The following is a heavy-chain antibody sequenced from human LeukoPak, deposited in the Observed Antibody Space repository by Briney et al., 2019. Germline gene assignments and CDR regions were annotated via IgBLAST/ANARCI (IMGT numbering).Heavy chain of an antibody. J-gene: IGHJ4*02. D-gene: IGHD2-15*01. CDR1: GSTFTYAS. CDR3: ARLLPIDY. CDR2: IKSKIDGGTT. V-gene: IGHV3-15*01. Sequence: GGSLRLSCTASGSTFTYASINWVRQAPGKGLEWVGRIKSKIDGGTTEYAAPVTGRFTISRDDSKSTVYLQMDSLKTEDTAVYFCARLLPIDYWGQGTLVTVSP.